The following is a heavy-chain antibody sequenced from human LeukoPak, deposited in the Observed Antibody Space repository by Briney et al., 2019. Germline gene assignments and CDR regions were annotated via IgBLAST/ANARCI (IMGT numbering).Heavy chain of an antibody. V-gene: IGHV4-30-4*08. Sequence: PSETLSLTCTVSGGSISSSSYYWGWIRQPPGTGLEWIGYIYYSGSTYYNPSLKSRVTISVDTSKNQFSLKLSSVTAADTAVYYCASFRFWSGYDPWGQGTLVTVSS. D-gene: IGHD3-3*01. CDR1: GGSISSSSYY. J-gene: IGHJ5*02. CDR2: IYYSGST. CDR3: ASFRFWSGYDP.